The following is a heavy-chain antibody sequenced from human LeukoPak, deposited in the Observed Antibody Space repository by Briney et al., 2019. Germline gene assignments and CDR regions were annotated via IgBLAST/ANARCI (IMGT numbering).Heavy chain of an antibody. D-gene: IGHD3-10*01. V-gene: IGHV4-59*12. Sequence: SETLSLTCTVSGGSISSYYWSWIRQPPGKGLEWHGYIYYSGSTNSHPSLKSRVPIPVDKPKNQFTLKLSAVTATDPAVYYCARDSGTTGEVKFDPWGQGTLVTVSS. CDR1: GGSISSYY. CDR3: ARDSGTTGEVKFDP. J-gene: IGHJ5*02. CDR2: IYYSGST.